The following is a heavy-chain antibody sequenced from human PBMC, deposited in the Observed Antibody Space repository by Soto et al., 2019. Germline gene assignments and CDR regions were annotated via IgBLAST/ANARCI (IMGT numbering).Heavy chain of an antibody. CDR3: ARDLQYSRLFYGMDV. CDR2: IYYIGST. Sequence: QVQLQESGPGLVKPSQTLSLTCTVSGASSISGGYFWSWIRQHPGKGLEWIGYIYYIGSTYYNPSLKSRVTISVDTSKNQFSLKLTSVTAADTAVYYCARDLQYSRLFYGMDVWGQGTTVTVSS. D-gene: IGHD6-13*01. V-gene: IGHV4-31*03. J-gene: IGHJ6*02. CDR1: GASSISGGYF.